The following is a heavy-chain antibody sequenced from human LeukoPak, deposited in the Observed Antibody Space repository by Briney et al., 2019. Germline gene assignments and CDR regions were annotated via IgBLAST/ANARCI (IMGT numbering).Heavy chain of an antibody. V-gene: IGHV3-23*01. J-gene: IGHJ4*02. Sequence: GGSLRLSCAASGFTLINYAMSWVRQAPGKGLEWVSAISDRGGNTYYADSVKGRFTISRDDSKNTLNLQMNSLRAEDTAVYYCASPKGGRYHEGFDYWGQGTLVTVSS. CDR3: ASPKGGRYHEGFDY. D-gene: IGHD1-26*01. CDR1: GFTLINYA. CDR2: ISDRGGNT.